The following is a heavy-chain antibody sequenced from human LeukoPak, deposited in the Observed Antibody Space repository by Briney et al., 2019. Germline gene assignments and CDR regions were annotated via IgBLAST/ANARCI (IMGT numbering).Heavy chain of an antibody. V-gene: IGHV1-8*01. CDR3: ARAFKDKLMATIGSDFDY. Sequence: GASVKVSCKAPGYTFTSYDINWVRQAPGQGLEWMGWMNPNSGNTNYAQKFQGRVTMTRNTSISTAYMELSSLRSEDTAVYYCARAFKDKLMATIGSDFDYWGQGTLVTVSS. D-gene: IGHD5-24*01. CDR1: GYTFTSYD. J-gene: IGHJ4*02. CDR2: MNPNSGNT.